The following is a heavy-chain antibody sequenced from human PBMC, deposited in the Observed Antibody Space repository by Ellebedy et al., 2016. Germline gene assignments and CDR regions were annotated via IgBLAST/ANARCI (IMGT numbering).Heavy chain of an antibody. D-gene: IGHD3-3*01. V-gene: IGHV3-48*02. CDR1: GFSFSSYS. J-gene: IGHJ4*02. CDR2: ISSSSTTI. CDR3: ARDSHPYDF. Sequence: GESLKISCAASGFSFSSYSMNWVRQAPGKGLEGVAYISSSSTTIHYADSVKGRFTISRDNAKNSLYLQMNSLRDEDTAVYYCARDSHPYDFWGQGTLVTVSS.